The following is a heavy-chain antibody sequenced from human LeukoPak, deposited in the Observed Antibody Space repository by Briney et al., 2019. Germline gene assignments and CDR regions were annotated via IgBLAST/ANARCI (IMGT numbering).Heavy chain of an antibody. CDR2: INPNSGGT. Sequence: GASVKVSCKASGYTFTGYYMHWVRQAPGQGLEWMGWINPNSGGTNYAQKFQGRVTMTRDTSITTAYMELSRLRSDDTAVYYCARDARRRMAGDAFDIWGQGTMVTVSS. CDR1: GYTFTGYY. D-gene: IGHD2-8*01. CDR3: ARDARRRMAGDAFDI. V-gene: IGHV1-2*02. J-gene: IGHJ3*02.